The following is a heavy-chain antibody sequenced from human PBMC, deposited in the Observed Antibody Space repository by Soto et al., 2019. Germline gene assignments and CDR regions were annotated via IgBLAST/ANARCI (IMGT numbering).Heavy chain of an antibody. V-gene: IGHV1-18*01. CDR3: ARGRNDASYYYYYYGMDV. CDR2: ISAYNGNT. D-gene: IGHD1-26*01. CDR1: GYTFTSYV. J-gene: IGHJ6*02. Sequence: ASVKVSCKASGYTFTSYVISWVRQAPRQGLEWMGWISAYNGNTNYAQKLQGRVTMTTDTSTSTAYMELRSLRSDDTAVYYCARGRNDASYYYYYYGMDVWGQGTTVTV.